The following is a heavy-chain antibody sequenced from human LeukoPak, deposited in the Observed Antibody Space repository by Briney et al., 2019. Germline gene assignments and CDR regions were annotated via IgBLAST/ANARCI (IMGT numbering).Heavy chain of an antibody. D-gene: IGHD6-19*01. CDR2: IYYSGST. Sequence: PSETLSLTCTVSGGSISNYYWSWIRQPPGKGLEWIGHIYYSGSTNYNPSLKSRVTISVDTSKNQFSLKLSSVTAADTAVYYCARDRSGWYESGMDVWGQGTTVTVSS. CDR1: GGSISNYY. J-gene: IGHJ6*02. V-gene: IGHV4-59*12. CDR3: ARDRSGWYESGMDV.